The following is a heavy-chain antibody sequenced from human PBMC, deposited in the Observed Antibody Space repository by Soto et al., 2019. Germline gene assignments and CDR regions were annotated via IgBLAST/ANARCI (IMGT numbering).Heavy chain of an antibody. D-gene: IGHD1-20*01. CDR3: ARGGVYNWNYYYYGMDV. J-gene: IGHJ6*02. V-gene: IGHV4-59*01. CDR1: GGSISSYY. CDR2: IYYSGST. Sequence: SETLSLTCTVSGGSISSYYWSWIRQPPGKGLEWIGYIYYSGSTNYNPSLKSRVTISVDTSKNQFSLKLSSVTAADTAVYYCARGGVYNWNYYYYGMDVRGQGTTVTVSS.